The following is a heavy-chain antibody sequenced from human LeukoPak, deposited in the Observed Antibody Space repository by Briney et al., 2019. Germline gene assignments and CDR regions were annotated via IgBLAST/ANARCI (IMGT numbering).Heavy chain of an antibody. CDR3: ARSVAGDVLDY. J-gene: IGHJ4*02. D-gene: IGHD6-19*01. CDR1: CGSISSYY. V-gene: IGHV4-59*01. CDR2: IYYSGST. Sequence: SETLSLTCTVSCGSISSYYWSWIRQPPGKGLEWIGYIYYSGSTNYNPSLKSRVTISVDTSKNQFSLKLSSVTAADTAVYYCARSVAGDVLDYWGQGTLVTVSS.